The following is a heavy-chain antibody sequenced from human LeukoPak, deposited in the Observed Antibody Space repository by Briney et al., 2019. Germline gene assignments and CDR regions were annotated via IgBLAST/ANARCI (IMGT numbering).Heavy chain of an antibody. Sequence: ASVKVSCKASGYTFTSYYMHWVRQAPGQGLEWMGIINPSGGSTSYAQKFQGRVTMTRDTSTSTVYMELGSLRSEGTAVYYCARDLFNYYDSSGADYWGQGTLVTVSS. CDR2: INPSGGST. D-gene: IGHD3-22*01. CDR3: ARDLFNYYDSSGADY. V-gene: IGHV1-46*01. J-gene: IGHJ4*02. CDR1: GYTFTSYY.